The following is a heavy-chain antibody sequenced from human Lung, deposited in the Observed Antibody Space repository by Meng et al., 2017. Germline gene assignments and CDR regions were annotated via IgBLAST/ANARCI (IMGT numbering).Heavy chain of an antibody. J-gene: IGHJ4*02. D-gene: IGHD3-10*01. CDR2: INHRGST. Sequence: QLQLQEWAAVLLRPSENVSLTCVVYWGSISDSYWSWIRQSPAKGLDWIGKINHRGSTNYNPSLESRITISVDTPKNQFSLRLTSMTVADTAVYYCARERHSTIIRGVIDFWGQGALVTVSS. V-gene: IGHV4-34*01. CDR1: WGSISDSY. CDR3: ARERHSTIIRGVIDF.